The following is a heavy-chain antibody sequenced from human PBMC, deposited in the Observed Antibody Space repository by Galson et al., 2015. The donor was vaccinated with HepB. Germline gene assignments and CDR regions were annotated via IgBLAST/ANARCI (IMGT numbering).Heavy chain of an antibody. CDR1: GFTLSTYE. D-gene: IGHD6-13*01. CDR2: ISGGSI. V-gene: IGHV3-48*03. CDR3: ARGGLGVRGSSWNLFEY. J-gene: IGHJ4*02. Sequence: SLRLSCAASGFTLSTYEINWVRQAPGKGLEWISYISGGSILYADSVKGRFTIARDNVANSVYLQMTSLRGDDTAVYYCARGGLGVRGSSWNLFEYWGQGSLVTVSS.